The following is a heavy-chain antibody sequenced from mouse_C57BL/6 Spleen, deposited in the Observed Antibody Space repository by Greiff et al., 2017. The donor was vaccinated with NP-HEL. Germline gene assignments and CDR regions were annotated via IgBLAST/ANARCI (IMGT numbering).Heavy chain of an antibody. Sequence: QVQLKESGPGLVQPSQSLSITCTVSGFSLTSYGVHWVRQSPGKGLEWLGVIWSGGSTDYNAAFISRLSISKDNSKSHVFFKMNRLQADDTSIYYCARESDDGYPLYFAMDYWGQGTSVTVSS. CDR1: GFSLTSYG. CDR3: ARESDDGYPLYFAMDY. CDR2: IWSGGST. D-gene: IGHD2-3*01. V-gene: IGHV2-2*01. J-gene: IGHJ4*01.